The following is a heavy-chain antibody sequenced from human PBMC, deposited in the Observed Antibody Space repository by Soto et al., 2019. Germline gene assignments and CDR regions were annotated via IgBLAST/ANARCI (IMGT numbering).Heavy chain of an antibody. CDR3: AKGTVATNLDY. V-gene: IGHV3-9*01. J-gene: IGHJ4*02. D-gene: IGHD5-12*01. CDR2: ISWNSGSI. CDR1: GFTFDDYA. Sequence: EVQLVESGGGLVQPGRSLRLSCAASGFTFDDYAMHWVRQAPGKGLEWVSGISWNSGSIGYADSVKGRFTISRDNAKNSLYLQMNSLRAEDTALYYCAKGTVATNLDYWGQGTLVTVSS.